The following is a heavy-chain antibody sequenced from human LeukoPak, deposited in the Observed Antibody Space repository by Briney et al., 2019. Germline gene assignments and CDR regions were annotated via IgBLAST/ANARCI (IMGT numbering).Heavy chain of an antibody. CDR1: GFTFSSYA. CDR2: ISGSGGST. Sequence: GGSLRLSCAASGFTFSSYAMSWVRQAPGKGLEWVSAISGSGGSTYYADSVKGRFTISRDNSKNTLYLQMNSLRAEDTAVYYCAGSSGWYDYYYYYMDVWGKGTTVTVSS. CDR3: AGSSGWYDYYYYYMDV. J-gene: IGHJ6*03. D-gene: IGHD6-19*01. V-gene: IGHV3-23*01.